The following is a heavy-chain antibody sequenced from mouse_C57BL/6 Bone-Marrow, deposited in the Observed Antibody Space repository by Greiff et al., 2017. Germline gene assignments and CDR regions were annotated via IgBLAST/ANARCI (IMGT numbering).Heavy chain of an antibody. D-gene: IGHD1-1*01. Sequence: VQGVQSGPELVKPGASVKISCKASGYAFSSSWMNWVKQRPGQGLEWIGRIYPGDGDTNYNGKFKGKATLTADKSSNTAYMQLSSLTSEDSAVYFCARGSCYGYAMDYWGQGTSLTVSS. J-gene: IGHJ4*01. CDR2: IYPGDGDT. CDR3: ARGSCYGYAMDY. V-gene: IGHV1-82*01. CDR1: GYAFSSSW.